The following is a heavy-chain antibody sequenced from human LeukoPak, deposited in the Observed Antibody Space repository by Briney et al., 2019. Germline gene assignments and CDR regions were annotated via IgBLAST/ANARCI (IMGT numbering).Heavy chain of an antibody. CDR3: AKPLEY. CDR1: GFTFSNYL. CDR2: ISTDGSFT. J-gene: IGHJ4*02. V-gene: IGHV3-74*01. Sequence: PGGSLRLSCAASGFTFSNYLMHWVRQTPGKGLVWISRISTDGSFTNYADSVKGRFTISRDNSKNTLYLQMNSLRAEDTAVYYCAKPLEYWGQGTLVTVSS.